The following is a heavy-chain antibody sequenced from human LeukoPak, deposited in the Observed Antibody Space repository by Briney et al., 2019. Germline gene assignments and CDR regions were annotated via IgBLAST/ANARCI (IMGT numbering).Heavy chain of an antibody. CDR2: ISSSGSTI. CDR1: GFTFISYE. D-gene: IGHD6-19*01. V-gene: IGHV3-48*03. CDR3: ARDLGIAVALDY. J-gene: IGHJ4*02. Sequence: GGSLRLSCAASGFTFISYEMNWVRQAPGKGLEWVSYISSSGSTIYYADSVKGRFTISRDNAENSPYLQMNSLRAEDTAVYYCARDLGIAVALDYWGQGTLVTVSS.